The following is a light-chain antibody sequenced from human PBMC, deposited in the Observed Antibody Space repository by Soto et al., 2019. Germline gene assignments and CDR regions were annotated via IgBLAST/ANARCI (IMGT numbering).Light chain of an antibody. J-gene: IGKJ1*01. Sequence: ILMTQCPATLSVSPGGRATLSCGASQSISDTLAWYQQQPGQAPRLLIHGASTRAPGFPARFSGSGSGTDFTLTISSLQSEDFAVYYCQQYDNWPWTFGQGTKVDTK. CDR2: GAS. CDR1: QSISDT. V-gene: IGKV3-15*01. CDR3: QQYDNWPWT.